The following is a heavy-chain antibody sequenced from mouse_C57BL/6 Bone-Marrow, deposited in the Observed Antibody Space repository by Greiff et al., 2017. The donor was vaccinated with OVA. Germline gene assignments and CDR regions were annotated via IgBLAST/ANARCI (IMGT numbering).Heavy chain of an antibody. V-gene: IGHV1-81*01. CDR2: IYPRSGNT. J-gene: IGHJ4*01. CDR3: ARDYGSSPLYYYAMDY. Sequence: LVESGAELARPGASVKLSCKASGYTFTSYGISWVKQRTGQGLEWIGEIYPRSGNTYYNEKFKGKATLTADKSSSTAYMELRSLTSEDSAVYFCARDYGSSPLYYYAMDYWGQGTSVTVSS. D-gene: IGHD1-1*01. CDR1: GYTFTSYG.